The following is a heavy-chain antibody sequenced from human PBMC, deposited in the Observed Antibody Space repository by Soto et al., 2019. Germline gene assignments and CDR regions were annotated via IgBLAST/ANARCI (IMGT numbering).Heavy chain of an antibody. D-gene: IGHD3-3*01. Sequence: ASVKVSCKASVYTFTSYGISWVRQAPGQGLEWMGWISAYNGNTNYAQKLQGRVTMTTDTSTSTAYMELRSLRSDDTAVYYCARDRRSYYDFWSGYNNWFDPWGQGTLVTVSS. CDR2: ISAYNGNT. CDR1: VYTFTSYG. J-gene: IGHJ5*02. V-gene: IGHV1-18*01. CDR3: ARDRRSYYDFWSGYNNWFDP.